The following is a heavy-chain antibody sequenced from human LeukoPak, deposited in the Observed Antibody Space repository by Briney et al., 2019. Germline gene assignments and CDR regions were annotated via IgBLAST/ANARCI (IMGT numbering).Heavy chain of an antibody. V-gene: IGHV1-2*02. Sequence: ASVKVSCKASGYSFTDNYIHWVRQAPGQGLEWMGWISPKSGDTNYAQKFQGRVTMTRDTSISTAYMEVSSLRSDDTAVYYCARGGDNGGHDYFDYWGQGTLVTVSS. CDR1: GYSFTDNY. J-gene: IGHJ4*02. CDR2: ISPKSGDT. D-gene: IGHD4-23*01. CDR3: ARGGDNGGHDYFDY.